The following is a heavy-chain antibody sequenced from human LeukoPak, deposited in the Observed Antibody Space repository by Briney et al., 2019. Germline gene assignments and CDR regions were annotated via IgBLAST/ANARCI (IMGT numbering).Heavy chain of an antibody. CDR3: VKALTDDAFDI. Sequence: GGSLRLSCSASGFTFSTIPMHWVRQAPGKGLEYFSAISRNGDTTYYADSVKGRFTISRDNSKNTLYLQMSSLRPEDTAVYYCVKALTDDAFDIWGQGTMVTVSS. CDR2: ISRNGDTT. CDR1: GFTFSTIP. V-gene: IGHV3-64D*06. J-gene: IGHJ3*02.